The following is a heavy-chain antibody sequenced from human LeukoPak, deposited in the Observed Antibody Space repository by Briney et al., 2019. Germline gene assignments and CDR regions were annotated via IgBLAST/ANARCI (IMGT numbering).Heavy chain of an antibody. CDR2: ISSSSSYI. V-gene: IGHV3-21*01. CDR1: GFTFSSYS. Sequence: GGSLRLSCAASGFTFSSYSMNWVRQAPGKGLEWVSSISSSSSYIYYADSVKGRFTISRDNAKNSLYLQMNSLRAGDTAVYYCARDHSSGWSLNFDYWGQGTLVTVSS. J-gene: IGHJ4*02. D-gene: IGHD6-19*01. CDR3: ARDHSSGWSLNFDY.